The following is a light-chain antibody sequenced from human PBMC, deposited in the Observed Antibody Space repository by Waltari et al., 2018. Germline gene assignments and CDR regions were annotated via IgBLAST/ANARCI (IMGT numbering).Light chain of an antibody. Sequence: SYELTQPPSVSVSPGQTASITCSGEKLGNKYVSWYQQKPGQSPVLLVHQDTKLPSGIPDRFSGSNSGNTATLTISGTQAVDEADYYCQAWDSTSYVVFVGGTKVTV. V-gene: IGLV3-1*01. J-gene: IGLJ2*01. CDR1: KLGNKY. CDR3: QAWDSTSYVV. CDR2: QDT.